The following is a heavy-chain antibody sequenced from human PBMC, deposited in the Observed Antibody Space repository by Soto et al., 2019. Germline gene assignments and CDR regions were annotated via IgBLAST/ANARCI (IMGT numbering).Heavy chain of an antibody. Sequence: GGSLRLSCTASGFTFRDYGMHWVRQAPGKGLEWVALIAYDGTNEYCADSVKGRFTISRDNSKNTLYMQMNSLRTEDTATYYCAKDIKQWLLHSYFDSWGQGVMVTVSS. CDR2: IAYDGTNE. V-gene: IGHV3-30*18. CDR3: AKDIKQWLLHSYFDS. J-gene: IGHJ4*02. CDR1: GFTFRDYG. D-gene: IGHD6-19*01.